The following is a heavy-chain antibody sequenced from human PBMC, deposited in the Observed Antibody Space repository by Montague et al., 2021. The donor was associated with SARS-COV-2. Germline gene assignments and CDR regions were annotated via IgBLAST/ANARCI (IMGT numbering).Heavy chain of an antibody. Sequence: SETRSLTCTVSGDSISDYYWSWIRQPPGMGLEWIGYIFRSGATNYNPPLKSRVIISLDTSKRQFSLRLSSVTAADTAIYYCARTSRGSRYFYGVDVWGQGTTVTVSS. CDR2: IFRSGAT. J-gene: IGHJ6*02. D-gene: IGHD3-10*01. CDR3: ARTSRGSRYFYGVDV. CDR1: GDSISDYY. V-gene: IGHV4-59*01.